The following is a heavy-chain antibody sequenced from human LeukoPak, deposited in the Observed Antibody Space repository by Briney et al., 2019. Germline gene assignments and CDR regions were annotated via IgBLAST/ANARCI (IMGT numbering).Heavy chain of an antibody. J-gene: IGHJ5*02. D-gene: IGHD3-16*01. CDR3: ARVLTP. Sequence: SETLSLTCTVSGVSVSSGSYYWSWIRQPPGKGLEWIGYIYYSGSTSYNPSLKSRVTISVDTSKNQFSLKLSSVTAADTAVYYCARVLTPWGQGTLVTVSS. V-gene: IGHV4-61*01. CDR1: GVSVSSGSYY. CDR2: IYYSGST.